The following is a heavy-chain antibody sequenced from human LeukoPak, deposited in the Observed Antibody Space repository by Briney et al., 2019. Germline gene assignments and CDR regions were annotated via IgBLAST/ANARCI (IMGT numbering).Heavy chain of an antibody. CDR2: IRYDGSNK. Sequence: GGSLRLSCAASGFTFSSYGTHWGRQAPGKGLEWVAFIRYDGSNKYYADSVKGRFTISRDNSQNTLYLQMNSLRAADTAVYYCARLSGAGSSWYPSLAYYYYMDVWGKGTTVTVSS. D-gene: IGHD6-13*01. J-gene: IGHJ6*03. V-gene: IGHV3-30*02. CDR3: ARLSGAGSSWYPSLAYYYYMDV. CDR1: GFTFSSYG.